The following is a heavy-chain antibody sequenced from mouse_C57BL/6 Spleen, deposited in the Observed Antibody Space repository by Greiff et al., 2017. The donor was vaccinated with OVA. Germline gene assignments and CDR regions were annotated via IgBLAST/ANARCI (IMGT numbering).Heavy chain of an antibody. CDR3: VRQNDAMEY. CDR1: GFTFSSYG. CDR2: ISTGGSYT. V-gene: IGHV5-6*01. J-gene: IGHJ4*01. Sequence: EVMLVESGGDLVKPGGSLKLSCAASGFTFSSYGMSWVRQTPDKRLEWVATISTGGSYTYYPDSVKGRFTISRDNANNTLYLQMSSLKSEDTAMYYCVRQNDAMEYWGQGTSVTVSA.